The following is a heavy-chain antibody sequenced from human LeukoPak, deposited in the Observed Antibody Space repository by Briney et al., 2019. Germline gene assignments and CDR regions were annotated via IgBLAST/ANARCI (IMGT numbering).Heavy chain of an antibody. J-gene: IGHJ4*02. V-gene: IGHV3-66*01. CDR3: AREYYYGSSGPYYFDY. D-gene: IGHD3-22*01. Sequence: PGGSLRLSCAASGFTVSSNYMNWVRQGPGKGLEWVSVIYSAGNTYYADSVKGRFTISRDNSKNTLYLQMNSLRAEDTAVYYCAREYYYGSSGPYYFDYWSQGTLVTVSS. CDR2: IYSAGNT. CDR1: GFTVSSNY.